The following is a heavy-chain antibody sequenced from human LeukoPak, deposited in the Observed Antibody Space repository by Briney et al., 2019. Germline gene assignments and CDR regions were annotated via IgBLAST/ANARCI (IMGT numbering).Heavy chain of an antibody. Sequence: PSETLSLTCTVSGGSISSSTYYWGWIRQPPGRGLEWIGSISYSGSTYYNPSLKSRVTISVDTSKNQFSLKLSSVTAADTAVYYCARDREVGATGYYFDYWGQGTLVTVSS. D-gene: IGHD1-26*01. CDR3: ARDREVGATGYYFDY. CDR1: GGSISSSTYY. CDR2: ISYSGST. J-gene: IGHJ4*02. V-gene: IGHV4-39*07.